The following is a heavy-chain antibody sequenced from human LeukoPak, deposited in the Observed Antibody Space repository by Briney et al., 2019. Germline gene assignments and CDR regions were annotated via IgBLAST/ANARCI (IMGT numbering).Heavy chain of an antibody. CDR1: DYTFTSYG. D-gene: IGHD2-2*01. J-gene: IGHJ4*02. CDR3: ARDICASSRCYYGYFDY. Sequence: ALVKVSCKASDYTFTSYGITWVRQAPGQGLEWMGWITPYYGNTNYAQKFQGRVTLTTDTSTNTAYMEVTSLRSDDTAVYYCARDICASSRCYYGYFDYWGQGTRVTVSS. V-gene: IGHV1-18*01. CDR2: ITPYYGNT.